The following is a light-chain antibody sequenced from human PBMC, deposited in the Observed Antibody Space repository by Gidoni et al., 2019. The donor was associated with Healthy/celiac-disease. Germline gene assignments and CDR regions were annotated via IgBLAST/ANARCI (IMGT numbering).Light chain of an antibody. Sequence: EIVMTQSPATLSVSPGERDTLACRASQSVSSNFAWYQQKPGQAPRLLIYGASTRATGIPAMFSGSGSGTEFTLPISSLQSEDFAVYYCQHYNNWPFTFGPGTKVDIK. V-gene: IGKV3-15*01. CDR2: GAS. J-gene: IGKJ3*01. CDR3: QHYNNWPFT. CDR1: QSVSSN.